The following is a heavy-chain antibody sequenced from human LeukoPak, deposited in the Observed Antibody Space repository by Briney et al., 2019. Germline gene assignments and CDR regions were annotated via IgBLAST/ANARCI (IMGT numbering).Heavy chain of an antibody. Sequence: GASVKVSCKASGYTLTELSMHWVRQAPGKGLEWMGGFDPEDGETIYAQKFQGRVTMTEDTSTDTAYMELSSLRSEDTAVYYCATISGGSRPKYFQHWGQGTLVTVSS. J-gene: IGHJ1*01. CDR3: ATISGGSRPKYFQH. CDR2: FDPEDGET. CDR1: GYTLTELS. D-gene: IGHD2-15*01. V-gene: IGHV1-24*01.